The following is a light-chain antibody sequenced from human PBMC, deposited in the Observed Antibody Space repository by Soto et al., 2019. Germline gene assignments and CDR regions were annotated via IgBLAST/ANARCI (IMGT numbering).Light chain of an antibody. CDR3: QQYGSSPLT. CDR1: QSVSSNF. CDR2: GAS. Sequence: EIVLTQSPGTLSLSPGERATLSCRASQSVSSNFLAWYQQKPGQAPRLLIYGASSMATGIPDRFSGSGSGTDFTLTISRLEPEDVAVYYCQQYGSSPLTFGEGTKVEIK. J-gene: IGKJ4*01. V-gene: IGKV3-20*01.